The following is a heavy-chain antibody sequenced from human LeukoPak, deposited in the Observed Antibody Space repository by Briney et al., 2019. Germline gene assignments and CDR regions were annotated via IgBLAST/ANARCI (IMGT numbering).Heavy chain of an antibody. J-gene: IGHJ4*02. CDR3: ARGEGYDSSGYCYFDY. Sequence: GGSLRLSCAASGFTFSSYVMSWVRQAPGKGLEWVSALSGDGFSTYYADSVKGRYTISRDNSKNTLYLQMNSLRAEDTAVYYCARGEGYDSSGYCYFDYWGEGALVTVSS. D-gene: IGHD3-22*01. CDR2: LSGDGFST. CDR1: GFTFSSYV. V-gene: IGHV3-23*01.